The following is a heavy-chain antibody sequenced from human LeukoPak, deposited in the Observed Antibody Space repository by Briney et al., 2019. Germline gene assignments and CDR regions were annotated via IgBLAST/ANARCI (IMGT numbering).Heavy chain of an antibody. CDR2: ISAYNGNT. CDR1: GYTFTSYG. D-gene: IGHD3-22*01. CDR3: ARGLYSYYDSSGVFGY. V-gene: IGHV1-18*01. J-gene: IGHJ4*02. Sequence: ASVKVSCKASGYTFTSYGISWVRQAPGQGLEWMGWISAYNGNTNYAQKLQGRVTMTTDTSTSTAYMELRSLRSDDTAVYYCARGLYSYYDSSGVFGYWGQGTLATVSS.